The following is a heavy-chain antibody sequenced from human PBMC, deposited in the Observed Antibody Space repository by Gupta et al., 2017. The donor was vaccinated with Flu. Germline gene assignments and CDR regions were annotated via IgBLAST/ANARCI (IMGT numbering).Heavy chain of an antibody. J-gene: IGHJ6*02. Sequence: WIRQPPGKGLEWIAEINESGTTNYNPSFKSRVTISGDTSKSQFSLRLSSVTAADTAVYYCANSRFYYDSGDFATWVYGMDVWGQGTTVTVSS. CDR3: ANSRFYYDSGDFATWVYGMDV. V-gene: IGHV4-34*01. CDR2: INESGTT. D-gene: IGHD3-22*01.